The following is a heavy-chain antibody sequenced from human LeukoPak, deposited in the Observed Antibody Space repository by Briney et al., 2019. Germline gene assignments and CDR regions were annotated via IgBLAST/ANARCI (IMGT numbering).Heavy chain of an antibody. CDR2: INHSGST. J-gene: IGHJ4*02. V-gene: IGHV4-34*01. D-gene: IGHD4-4*01. CDR3: ARSPTVTAYAY. Sequence: SETLSLTCAVYGGSFSGYYWSWIRQPPGKGLEWIGEINHSGSTNYNPSLKSRVTISADTSKNQFSLKLSSVTAADTAVYYCARSPTVTAYAYWGQGTLVTVSS. CDR1: GGSFSGYY.